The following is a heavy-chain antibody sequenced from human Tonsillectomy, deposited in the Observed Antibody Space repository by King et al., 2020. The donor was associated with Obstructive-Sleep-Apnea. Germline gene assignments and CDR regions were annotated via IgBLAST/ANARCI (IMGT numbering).Heavy chain of an antibody. Sequence: VQLQESGPGLVKPSETLSLTCTFSGGSISSYYWSWIRQPAGKGLEWIGRIYTSGSTNYNPSLKSRVTMSVDTSKTQFALKLSSGTAADTAVYYCARGYCSGGSCVSYNWFDPWGQGTLVTVSS. CDR3: ARGYCSGGSCVSYNWFDP. V-gene: IGHV4-4*07. CDR1: GGSISSYY. D-gene: IGHD2-15*01. J-gene: IGHJ5*02. CDR2: IYTSGST.